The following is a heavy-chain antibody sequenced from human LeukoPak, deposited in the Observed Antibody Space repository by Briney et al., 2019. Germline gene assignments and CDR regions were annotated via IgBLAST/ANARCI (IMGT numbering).Heavy chain of an antibody. CDR2: ISSSGSTI. J-gene: IGHJ4*02. V-gene: IGHV3-48*03. D-gene: IGHD3-10*01. Sequence: AGGPVRLSCAASGFTFSSYEMNWVRQAPGKGLEWVSYISSSGSTIYYADSVKGRFTISRDNAKNSLYLQMNSLRAEDTAVYYCASVGAMVRGVIIDWGQGTLVTVSS. CDR3: ASVGAMVRGVIID. CDR1: GFTFSSYE.